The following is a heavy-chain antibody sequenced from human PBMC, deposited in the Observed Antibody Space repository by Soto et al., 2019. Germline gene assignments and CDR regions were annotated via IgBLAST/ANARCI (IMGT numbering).Heavy chain of an antibody. CDR3: ASLTAVAGTVVAY. CDR2: IYYSGST. D-gene: IGHD6-19*01. V-gene: IGHV4-59*08. Sequence: ASEILSLTCTVAGGSSSSYYWSWIRQPPGKGLEWIGYIYYSGSTNYNPSLKSRVTISVDTSKNQFSLKLSSVTAADTAVYYCASLTAVAGTVVAYWGQGTLVTVSS. CDR1: GGSSSSYY. J-gene: IGHJ4*02.